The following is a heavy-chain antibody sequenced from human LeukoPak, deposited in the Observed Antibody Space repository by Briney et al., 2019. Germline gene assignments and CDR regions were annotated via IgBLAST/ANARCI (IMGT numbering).Heavy chain of an antibody. CDR1: GFTFSSYA. CDR2: ISGSGGST. J-gene: IGHJ4*02. V-gene: IGHV3-23*01. D-gene: IGHD6-13*01. Sequence: TGGSLRLSCAASGFTFSSYAMSWVRQAPGKGLEWVSAISGSGGSTYYADSVKGRFTISRGNSKNTLYLQMNSLRAEDTAVYYCAKEVAAAGRGRVDYWGQGTLVTVSS. CDR3: AKEVAAAGRGRVDY.